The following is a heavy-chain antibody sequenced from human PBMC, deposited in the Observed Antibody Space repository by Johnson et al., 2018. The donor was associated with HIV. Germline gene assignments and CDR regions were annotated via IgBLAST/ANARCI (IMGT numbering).Heavy chain of an antibody. J-gene: IGHJ3*02. CDR1: GFTFSSYV. CDR3: ASYCSGGSCYRRSPSDAFDI. D-gene: IGHD2-15*01. CDR2: IRYDGSNK. V-gene: IGHV3-30*02. Sequence: QVQLVESGGGVVQPGRSLRLSCAASGFTFSSYVMHWVRQAPGKGLAWVAFIRYDGSNKYYADSVKGRFTISRDNSKNTLYLQMNSLRAEDTAVYYCASYCSGGSCYRRSPSDAFDIWGQGTMVTVSS.